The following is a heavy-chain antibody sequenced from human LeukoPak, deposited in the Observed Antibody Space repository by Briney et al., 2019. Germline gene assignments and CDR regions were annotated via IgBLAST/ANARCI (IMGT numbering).Heavy chain of an antibody. D-gene: IGHD6-13*01. CDR2: IYTSGST. CDR1: GGSISSGSYY. V-gene: IGHV4-61*02. Sequence: SQTLSLTCTVSGGSISSGSYYWSWLRQPAGKGLEWIGRIYTSGSTNYNPSLKSRVTISVDTSKNQFSLKLSSVTAADTAVYYCARDRQQLEPLYYYYYMDVWGKGTTVTVSS. CDR3: ARDRQQLEPLYYYYYMDV. J-gene: IGHJ6*03.